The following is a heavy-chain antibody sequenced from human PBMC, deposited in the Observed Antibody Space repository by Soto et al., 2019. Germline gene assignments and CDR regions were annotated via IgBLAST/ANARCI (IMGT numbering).Heavy chain of an antibody. CDR2: INGGDRT. CDR1: GFSVSVNF. V-gene: IGHV3-66*01. CDR3: VRENYYYGMDV. J-gene: IGHJ6*02. Sequence: EVQLVESGGGLVQPGGSLRLSCAASGFSVSVNFMSWVRQAPGKGLEWVSDINGGDRTNYADSVKGRFTISRDDTENTLSRLMNSLRAEDTAVYYCVRENYYYGMDVWGQGTTVTVSS.